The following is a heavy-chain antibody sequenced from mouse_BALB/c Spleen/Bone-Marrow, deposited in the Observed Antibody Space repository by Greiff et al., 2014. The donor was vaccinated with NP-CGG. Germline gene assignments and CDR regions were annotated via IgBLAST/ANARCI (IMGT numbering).Heavy chain of an antibody. CDR2: ISPSNGGT. V-gene: IGHV1S81*02. CDR3: TLWCYAMDY. Sequence: HVQLQQPGAELVKPGASVKLHCKASGYTFTSYYMYRVKQRLGQVYELIGEISPSNGGTNFNEKFKSKATLTVDKSSSTAYMQLSSLTSEDSAVYYCTLWCYAMDYWGQGTSVTVSS. J-gene: IGHJ4*01. CDR1: GYTFTSYY. D-gene: IGHD1-1*02.